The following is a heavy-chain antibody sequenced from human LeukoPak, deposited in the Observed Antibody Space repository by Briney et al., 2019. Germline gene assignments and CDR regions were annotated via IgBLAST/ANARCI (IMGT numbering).Heavy chain of an antibody. D-gene: IGHD4-17*01. J-gene: IGHJ3*02. Sequence: PSETLSLTCTVSGGSISSGSHYWSWIRQPAGKGLEWIGRIYTSGSTNYNPSLKSRVTISVDTSKNQFSLKLSSVTAADTAVYYCARVGDDYGDYGGGNDAFDIWGQGTMVTVSS. CDR2: IYTSGST. CDR3: ARVGDDYGDYGGGNDAFDI. CDR1: GGSISSGSHY. V-gene: IGHV4-61*02.